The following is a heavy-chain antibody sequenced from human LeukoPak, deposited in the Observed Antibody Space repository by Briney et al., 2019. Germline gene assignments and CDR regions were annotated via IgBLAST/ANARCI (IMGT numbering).Heavy chain of an antibody. CDR3: AEGISSSSTKRYYYYMDV. J-gene: IGHJ6*03. V-gene: IGHV1-69*02. CDR1: GGTFSSYT. Sequence: ASVKVSCKASGGTFSSYTISWVRQAPGQGHGWMGRIIPILGIANYAQKFQGRVTITADKSTSTAYMELSSLRSEDTAVYYCAEGISSSSTKRYYYYMDVWGKGTTVTVSS. CDR2: IIPILGIA. D-gene: IGHD6-6*01.